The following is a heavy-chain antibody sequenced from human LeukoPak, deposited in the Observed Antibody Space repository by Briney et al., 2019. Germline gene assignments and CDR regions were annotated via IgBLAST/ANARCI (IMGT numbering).Heavy chain of an antibody. J-gene: IGHJ3*02. V-gene: IGHV4-39*07. CDR3: ARDKGWVRGEGSAFDI. D-gene: IGHD3-10*01. Sequence: KPSETLSLTCTVSGVSISSSNSYWGWIRQPPGKGLEWIGSIYYSGNTYYNASLKSQVSISIDTSKNQFSLKLSSVTAADTAVYYCARDKGWVRGEGSAFDIWGQGTMVTVSS. CDR1: GVSISSSNSY. CDR2: IYYSGNT.